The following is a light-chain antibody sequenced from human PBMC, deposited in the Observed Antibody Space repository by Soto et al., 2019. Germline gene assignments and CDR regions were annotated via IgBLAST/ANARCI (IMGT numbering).Light chain of an antibody. CDR1: SCDVGNYNL. J-gene: IGLJ2*01. CDR2: EVT. V-gene: IGLV2-23*02. CDR3: SSYAGRSTFVV. Sequence: QSVLTQPASVSGSPGQPITISCTGTSCDVGNYNLVSWYQQHPGKAPKLMIYEVTKRPSGVSDRFSGSKSGNTASLTISGLQAEDEADYYCSSYAGRSTFVVFGGGTQLTVL.